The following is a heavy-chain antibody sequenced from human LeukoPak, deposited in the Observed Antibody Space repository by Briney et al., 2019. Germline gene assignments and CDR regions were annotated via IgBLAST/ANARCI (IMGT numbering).Heavy chain of an antibody. CDR2: INHSGST. CDR3: ATTDYGYTPAN. D-gene: IGHD5-24*01. Sequence: PSETLSLTCAVSGGSFSGYYWSWIRHPPGKGLEWIGEINHSGSTNYNPSLKSRVTISVDTSKNQFSLKLSSVTAADTDVYYCATTDYGYTPANWGQGTLVTVSA. V-gene: IGHV4-34*01. J-gene: IGHJ4*02. CDR1: GGSFSGYY.